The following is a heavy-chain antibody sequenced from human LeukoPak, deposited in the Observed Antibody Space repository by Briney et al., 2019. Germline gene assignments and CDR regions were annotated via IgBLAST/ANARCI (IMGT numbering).Heavy chain of an antibody. Sequence: PSETLSLTCAVYGGSFSGYYWSWIRQPPGKGLEWIGEINHSGSTNYNPSLKSRVTISADTSKNQFSLKLSSVTAADTAVYYCARGRGWLPAPYYFDYWGQGTLVTVSS. D-gene: IGHD2-2*01. CDR1: GGSFSGYY. V-gene: IGHV4-34*01. CDR3: ARGRGWLPAPYYFDY. CDR2: INHSGST. J-gene: IGHJ4*02.